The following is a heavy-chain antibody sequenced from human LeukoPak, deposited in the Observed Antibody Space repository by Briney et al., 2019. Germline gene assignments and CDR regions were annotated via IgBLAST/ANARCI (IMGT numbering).Heavy chain of an antibody. J-gene: IGHJ4*02. Sequence: SETLSLTCTVPVGSISSYYWSWIRQPPGKGLEWIGYIYYSVSTNYNPSLKSRVTISVDTSKNQFSLKLSSVTAADTAVYYCARVLRDYYDSSGYYSLWGQGTLVTVSS. CDR1: VGSISSYY. CDR3: ARVLRDYYDSSGYYSL. V-gene: IGHV4-59*01. D-gene: IGHD3-22*01. CDR2: IYYSVST.